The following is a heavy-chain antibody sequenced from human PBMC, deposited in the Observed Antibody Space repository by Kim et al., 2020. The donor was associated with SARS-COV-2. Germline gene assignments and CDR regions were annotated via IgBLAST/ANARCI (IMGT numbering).Heavy chain of an antibody. D-gene: IGHD6-19*01. CDR1: GFTFSSYS. Sequence: GGSLRLSCAASGFTFSSYSMNWVRQAPGKGLEWVSSISSSSSYIYYADSVKGRFTISRDNAKNSLYLQMNSLRAEDTAVYYCARGPEGTLQQWLVHYFDYWGQGPLVTVSS. J-gene: IGHJ4*02. CDR3: ARGPEGTLQQWLVHYFDY. V-gene: IGHV3-21*01. CDR2: ISSSSSYI.